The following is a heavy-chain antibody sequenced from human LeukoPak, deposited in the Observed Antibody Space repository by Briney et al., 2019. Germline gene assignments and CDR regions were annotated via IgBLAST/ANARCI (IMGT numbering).Heavy chain of an antibody. Sequence: GRSLRLSCAASGFTFSSYGMHWVRQAPGKGLEWVAVISYDGSNKYYADSVKGRFTISRDNSKNTLYLQMNSLRAEDTAVYYCARISAYSGYDWDYWGQGTLVTVSS. D-gene: IGHD5-12*01. CDR2: ISYDGSNK. CDR1: GFTFSSYG. V-gene: IGHV3-30*03. J-gene: IGHJ4*02. CDR3: ARISAYSGYDWDY.